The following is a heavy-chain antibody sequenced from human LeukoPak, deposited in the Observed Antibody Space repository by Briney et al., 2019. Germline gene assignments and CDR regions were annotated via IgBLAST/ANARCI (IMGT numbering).Heavy chain of an antibody. Sequence: SETLSPTCTVSGGSISSYYWSWIRQPPGKGLEWIGYIYYTGSTNYNPSLRSRVTISVDTSKNQFSLKLSSVTAADTAVYYCARATTGEPYSWFDPWGQGTLVTVSS. J-gene: IGHJ5*02. D-gene: IGHD7-27*01. V-gene: IGHV4-59*01. CDR3: ARATTGEPYSWFDP. CDR1: GGSISSYY. CDR2: IYYTGST.